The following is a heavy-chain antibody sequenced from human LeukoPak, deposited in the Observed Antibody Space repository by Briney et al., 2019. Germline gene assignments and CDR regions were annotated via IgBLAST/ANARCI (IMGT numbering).Heavy chain of an antibody. D-gene: IGHD3-16*02. V-gene: IGHV4-38-2*02. CDR1: GYSISSGYY. J-gene: IGHJ5*02. CDR2: IYHSGST. CDR3: ARRGPSYNWFDP. Sequence: TSSETLSLTCTVSGYSISSGYYWGWIRQPPGKGLEWIGSIYHSGSTYYNPSLKSRVTISVDTSKNQFSLKLSSVTAADTAVYFCARRGPSYNWFDPWGQGTLVTVSS.